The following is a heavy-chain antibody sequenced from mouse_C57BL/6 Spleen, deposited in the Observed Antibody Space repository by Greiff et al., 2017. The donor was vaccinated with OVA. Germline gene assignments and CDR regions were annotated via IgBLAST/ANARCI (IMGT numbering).Heavy chain of an antibody. CDR3: ARSKLPYYFDY. J-gene: IGHJ2*01. CDR1: GFTFTDYY. Sequence: EVNVVESGGGLVQPGGSLSLSCAASGFTFTDYYMSWVRQPPGKALEWLGFIRNKANGYTTEYSASVKGRFTISRDNSQSILYLQMNALRAEDSATYYCARSKLPYYFDYWGQGTTLTVSS. CDR2: IRNKANGYTT. V-gene: IGHV7-3*01.